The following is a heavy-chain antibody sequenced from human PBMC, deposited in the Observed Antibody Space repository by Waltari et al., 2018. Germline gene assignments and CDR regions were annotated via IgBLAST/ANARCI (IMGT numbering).Heavy chain of an antibody. J-gene: IGHJ4*02. CDR3: ARHVRYDFWSGYYGYFDY. V-gene: IGHV4-39*01. CDR2: IYYSGGT. D-gene: IGHD3-3*01. CDR1: GGSISSSSYY. Sequence: QLQLQESGPGLVKPSETLSLTCTVSGGSISSSSYYWGWIRQPPGKGLGWIGGIYYSGGTYYNPALKSRVTISGDTSKNQFSLKRSSVTAADTAVYYCARHVRYDFWSGYYGYFDYWGQGTLVTVSS.